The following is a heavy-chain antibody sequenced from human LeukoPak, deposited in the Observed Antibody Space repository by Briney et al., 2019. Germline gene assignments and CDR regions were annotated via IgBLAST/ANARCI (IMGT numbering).Heavy chain of an antibody. J-gene: IGHJ3*02. CDR2: IYYSGST. Sequence: ASETLSLTCTVPGGSISSYYWSWIRQPPGKGLEWIGYIYYSGSTNYNPSLKSRVTISVDTSKNQFSLKLSSVTAADTAVYYCARAPSAIGGAFDIWGQGTMVTVSS. CDR3: ARAPSAIGGAFDI. V-gene: IGHV4-59*01. CDR1: GGSISSYY. D-gene: IGHD3-10*01.